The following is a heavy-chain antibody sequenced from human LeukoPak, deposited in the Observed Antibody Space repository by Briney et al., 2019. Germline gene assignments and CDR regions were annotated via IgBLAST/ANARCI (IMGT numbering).Heavy chain of an antibody. CDR3: ARDFQWELPKNDAFDI. CDR2: IYYSGNT. J-gene: IGHJ3*02. V-gene: IGHV4-39*02. Sequence: SETLSLTCTVSGVSISSSNSYWGWIRQPPGKGLEWIGSIYYSGNTYYNASLKSQVSISIDTSKNQFSLRLTSVTAADTAVYYCARDFQWELPKNDAFDIWGQGTMVTVSS. D-gene: IGHD1-26*01. CDR1: GVSISSSNSY.